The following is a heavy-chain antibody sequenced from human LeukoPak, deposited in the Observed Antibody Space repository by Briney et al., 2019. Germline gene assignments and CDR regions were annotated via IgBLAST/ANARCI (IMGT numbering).Heavy chain of an antibody. CDR2: IYYSGST. D-gene: IGHD3-10*01. CDR1: GGSISSSSYY. CDR3: ASDRLLWFGELDY. V-gene: IGHV4-39*07. Sequence: NPSETLSLTCTVSGGSISSSSYYWGWIRQPPGKGLERIGSIYYSGSTYYNPSLQSRVTISLDTSKNQISLKLSSVTAADTAVYYCASDRLLWFGELDYWGQGTLVIVSS. J-gene: IGHJ4*02.